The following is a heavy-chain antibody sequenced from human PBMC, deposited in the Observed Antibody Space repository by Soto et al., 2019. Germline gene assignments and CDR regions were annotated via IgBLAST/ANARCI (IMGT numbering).Heavy chain of an antibody. Sequence: EVQLVESGGGLVKPGGSLRLSCAASGFTLSTDRMSWVRQAPGKALEWVSSISSSSGYIYYADSVKGRFTISRDNAKNSLDLQMNSLRAEDTAVYYCARDQGEYDIMTERYFYYMDVWGKGTTVTISS. CDR2: ISSSSGYI. V-gene: IGHV3-21*04. D-gene: IGHD3-9*01. J-gene: IGHJ6*03. CDR3: ARDQGEYDIMTERYFYYMDV. CDR1: GFTLSTDR.